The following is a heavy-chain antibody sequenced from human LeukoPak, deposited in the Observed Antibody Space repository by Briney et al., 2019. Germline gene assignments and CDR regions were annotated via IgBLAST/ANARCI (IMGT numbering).Heavy chain of an antibody. J-gene: IGHJ4*02. V-gene: IGHV3-30-3*02. CDR2: IPNDGSKT. CDR3: ANERGYNYGYSFDY. D-gene: IGHD5-18*01. CDR1: GFSFSSYA. Sequence: GGSLRLSCAASGFSFSSYAMHWVCQAPGKGLEWVAAIPNDGSKTYYADSVKGRFTISRDNSKNTLYLQMNSLRTEDTAVYYCANERGYNYGYSFDYWGQGTLVTVSS.